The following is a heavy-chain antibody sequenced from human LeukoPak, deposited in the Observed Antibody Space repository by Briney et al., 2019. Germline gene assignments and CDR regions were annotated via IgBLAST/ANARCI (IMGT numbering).Heavy chain of an antibody. J-gene: IGHJ4*02. V-gene: IGHV3-48*01. Sequence: GGSLRLSCAASGFTFSSYSMNWVRQAPGKGLEWVSYISSSSSTIYYADSVKGRFTISRDNAKNSLYLQMNSLRAEDTAVYYCAREFSYDILTGYYARDYWGQGTLVTVSS. D-gene: IGHD3-9*01. CDR3: AREFSYDILTGYYARDY. CDR1: GFTFSSYS. CDR2: ISSSSSTI.